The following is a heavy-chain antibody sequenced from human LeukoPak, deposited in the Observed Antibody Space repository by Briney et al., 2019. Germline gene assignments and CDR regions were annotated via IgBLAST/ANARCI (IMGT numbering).Heavy chain of an antibody. CDR2: LYYSGSS. J-gene: IGHJ3*02. D-gene: IGHD3-10*01. CDR3: VRHQKDYYGSGSRAFDI. Sequence: SETLSLTCTVSGDSISSSNSYRGWLRQPPGKGLEWIGSLYYSGSSYYNPSLKSRVTISADTSKNQFSLKLTSVTAADTAVYYCVRHQKDYYGSGSRAFDIWGQGTMVTVSS. V-gene: IGHV4-39*01. CDR1: GDSISSSNSY.